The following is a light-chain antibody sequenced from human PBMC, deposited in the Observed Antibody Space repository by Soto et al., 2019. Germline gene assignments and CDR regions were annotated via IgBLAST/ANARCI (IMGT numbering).Light chain of an antibody. CDR1: QSLLHSNGYNY. J-gene: IGKJ2*01. CDR2: LGS. Sequence: DIVMTQSPLSLPVTPGEPASISCRSSQSLLHSNGYNYLDWYLQKPGQSPQLLIYLGSNRAYRVPDRFSGSGSGTDFTLKISRVEAEDVGVYYCMQALQTPYTFGQGTKLEIK. CDR3: MQALQTPYT. V-gene: IGKV2-28*01.